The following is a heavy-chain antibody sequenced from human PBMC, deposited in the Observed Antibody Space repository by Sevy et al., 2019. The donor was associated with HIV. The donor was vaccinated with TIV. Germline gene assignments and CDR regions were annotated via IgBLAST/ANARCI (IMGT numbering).Heavy chain of an antibody. Sequence: SETLSLTCIVSGDSISSDTYYWGWIRQTPGKGLEWIGSIYYSGNTYYNPSLKRRVTISVDTSQNHFPLKLNSVTATDTAVYHCARHTKSYCGLTTCYPYYFDFWGQGTLVTVSS. D-gene: IGHD2-21*01. J-gene: IGHJ4*02. CDR3: ARHTKSYCGLTTCYPYYFDF. CDR2: IYYSGNT. CDR1: GDSISSDTYY. V-gene: IGHV4-39*01.